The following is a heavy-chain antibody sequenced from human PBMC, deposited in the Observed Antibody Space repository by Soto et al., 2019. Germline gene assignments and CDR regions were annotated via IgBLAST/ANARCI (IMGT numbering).Heavy chain of an antibody. CDR1: GYIFVNYG. Sequence: QVQLVQSGDEVKKPGASVKVSCKASGYIFVNYGIAWVRQAPGQGLEWMGWISPYTGNTHSATKVQGRLTMTTDTSXRTAYMALGSLTPDDTAVYYCVMVSQYITPTPQDVWGQGTTVTFSS. CDR3: VMVSQYITPTPQDV. D-gene: IGHD1-1*01. J-gene: IGHJ6*02. V-gene: IGHV1-18*01. CDR2: ISPYTGNT.